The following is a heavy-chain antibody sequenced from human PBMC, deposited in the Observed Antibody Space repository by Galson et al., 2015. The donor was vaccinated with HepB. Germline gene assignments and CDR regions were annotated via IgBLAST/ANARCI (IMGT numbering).Heavy chain of an antibody. Sequence: SLRLSCAASGITYSSYAMHWVRQAPGKGLEWVAVISYDGSNKYYADSVKGRFTISRDNSKNTLYLQMNSLRAEDTAVYYCARADLGGYDRGGEILDYWGQGTLVTVSS. CDR2: ISYDGSNK. CDR3: ARADLGGYDRGGEILDY. D-gene: IGHD3-22*01. CDR1: GITYSSYA. J-gene: IGHJ4*02. V-gene: IGHV3-30-3*01.